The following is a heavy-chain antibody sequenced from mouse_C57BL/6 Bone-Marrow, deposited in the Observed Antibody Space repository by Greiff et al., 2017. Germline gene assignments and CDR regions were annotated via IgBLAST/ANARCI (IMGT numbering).Heavy chain of an antibody. V-gene: IGHV14-4*01. Sequence: EVQLVESGPGLVRPGASVKISCKAPGYTFTSHWMQWVRQRPEQGLEWIGWIDPENGDTEYASKFQGKATITADTSSNTAYLQLSSLTSEDTAVYYCTTGGYWGQGTLVTVSA. CDR3: TTGGY. CDR1: GYTFTSHW. CDR2: IDPENGDT. J-gene: IGHJ3*02.